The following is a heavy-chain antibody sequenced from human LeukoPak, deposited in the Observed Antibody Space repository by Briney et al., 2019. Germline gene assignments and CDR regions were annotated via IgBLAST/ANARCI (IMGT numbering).Heavy chain of an antibody. CDR1: GFTFSSYG. J-gene: IGHJ4*02. V-gene: IGHV3-30*02. CDR2: LRYDGSNK. D-gene: IGHD3-10*01. CDR3: ARDVLLWFGEPGPIDY. Sequence: GGSLRLSCAASGFTFSSYGMHWVRQAPGKGLEWVAFLRYDGSNKYYADSVKGRFTISRDNSKNTLYLQMNSLRAEDTAVYYCARDVLLWFGEPGPIDYWGQGTLVTVSS.